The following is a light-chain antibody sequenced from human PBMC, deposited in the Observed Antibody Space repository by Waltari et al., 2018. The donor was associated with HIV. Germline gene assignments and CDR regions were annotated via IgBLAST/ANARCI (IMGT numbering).Light chain of an antibody. CDR2: FDL. J-gene: IGLJ2*01. CDR1: NIESKS. CDR3: QVWDRSSDQVI. Sequence: YELTQPPSVSVAPGQTAMITCGGNNIESKSVQWYQQKPGQAPVLVIYFDLDRPSGIPERFSGSVSGNTATLTNSRVDAGDEADYYCQVWDRSSDQVIFGGGTKLTVL. V-gene: IGLV3-21*04.